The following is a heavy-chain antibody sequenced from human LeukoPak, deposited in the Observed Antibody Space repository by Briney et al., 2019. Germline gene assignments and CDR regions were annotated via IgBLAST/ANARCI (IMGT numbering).Heavy chain of an antibody. CDR1: GFTFGRYG. CDR3: AKAHSGSSFGDY. Sequence: PGRSLRPSCAASGFTFGRYGMHWVRQAPGKGLEWVAVISYDGSNKYYADSVKGRFTISRDNSRNTLYLQMNSLRAEDTAVYYCAKAHSGSSFGDYWGQGTLVAVSP. J-gene: IGHJ4*02. V-gene: IGHV3-30*18. CDR2: ISYDGSNK. D-gene: IGHD1-26*01.